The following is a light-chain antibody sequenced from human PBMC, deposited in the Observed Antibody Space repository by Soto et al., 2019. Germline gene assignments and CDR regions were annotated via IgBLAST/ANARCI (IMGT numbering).Light chain of an antibody. J-gene: IGLJ1*01. Sequence: QSVLTQPPSASGSPGQSVTISCTGTSSDVGGYTYVSWYQQHPGKAPKLVIYDVSTRSSGVSDRFSGSKSDNTASLTISGLQAEDEADYYCSSYTSSSTYVFGTGTKVTVL. V-gene: IGLV2-14*01. CDR3: SSYTSSSTYV. CDR2: DVS. CDR1: SSDVGGYTY.